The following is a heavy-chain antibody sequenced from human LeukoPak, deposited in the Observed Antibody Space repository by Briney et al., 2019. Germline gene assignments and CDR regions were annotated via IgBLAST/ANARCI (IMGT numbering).Heavy chain of an antibody. V-gene: IGHV3-23*01. J-gene: IGHJ4*02. CDR3: ASATYYDFWSGYSHDY. CDR1: GFTFSSYA. D-gene: IGHD3-3*01. Sequence: GGSLRLSCAASGFTFSSYAMSWVRQAPGKGLEWVSTITTSVGNTYYADSVKGRFTVSRDNAKNSLYLQMNSLRAEDTAVYYCASATYYDFWSGYSHDYWCQGTLVTVSS. CDR2: ITTSVGNT.